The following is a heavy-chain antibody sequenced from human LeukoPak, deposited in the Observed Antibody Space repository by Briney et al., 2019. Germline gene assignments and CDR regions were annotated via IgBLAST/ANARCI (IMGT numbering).Heavy chain of an antibody. V-gene: IGHV4-34*01. D-gene: IGHD6-19*01. CDR2: INHGGST. CDR1: GGSFSGYY. CDR3: ARDEMYSSGWYYFDY. Sequence: SETLSLTCAVYGGSFSGYYWSWIRQPPGKGLGWIGEINHGGSTNYNPSLKSRVTISVDTSKNQFSLKLSSVTAADTAVYYCARDEMYSSGWYYFDYWGQGTLVTVSS. J-gene: IGHJ4*02.